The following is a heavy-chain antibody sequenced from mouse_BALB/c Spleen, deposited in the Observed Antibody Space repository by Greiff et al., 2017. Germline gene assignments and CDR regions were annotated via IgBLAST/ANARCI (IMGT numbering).Heavy chain of an antibody. CDR2: IWGGGST. V-gene: IGHV2-6-5*01. J-gene: IGHJ2*01. CDR1: GFSLTDYG. D-gene: IGHD1-1*02. Sequence: VQLQESGPGLVAPSQSLSITCTVSGFSLTDYGVSWIRQPPGKGLEWLGVIWGGGSTYYNSALKSRLSISKDNSKSQVFLKMNSLQTDDTAMYYCAKHDYGQKGYYFDYWGQGTTLTVSS. CDR3: AKHDYGQKGYYFDY.